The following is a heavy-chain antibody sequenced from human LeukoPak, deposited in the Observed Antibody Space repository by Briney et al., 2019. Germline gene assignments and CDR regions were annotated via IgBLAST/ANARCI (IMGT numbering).Heavy chain of an antibody. D-gene: IGHD6-6*01. J-gene: IGHJ2*01. CDR3: AKGVVRYWYFDL. CDR1: GFTSDDYA. Sequence: GGSLRLSCAASGFTSDDYAMHSVREAPGKGLEWVSGISWNSGSIGYADSVKGRFTISRDNAKNSLYLQMNSLRAEDTALYYCAKGVVRYWYFDLWGRGTLVTVSS. V-gene: IGHV3-9*02. CDR2: ISWNSGSI.